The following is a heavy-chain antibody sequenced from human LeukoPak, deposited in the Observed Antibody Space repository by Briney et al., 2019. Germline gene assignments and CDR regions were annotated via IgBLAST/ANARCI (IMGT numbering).Heavy chain of an antibody. CDR1: GGSISSGGYS. V-gene: IGHV4-30-2*01. CDR3: ARAFPDGSGGYYFDY. Sequence: SQTLSLTCAVSGGSISSGGYSWSWIRQPPGKGLEWIGYIYHSGSTYYNPSLKSRVTISVDRSKNQFSLKLSSVTAADTAVYYCARAFPDGSGGYYFDYWGQGTLVTVSS. J-gene: IGHJ4*02. D-gene: IGHD3-10*01. CDR2: IYHSGST.